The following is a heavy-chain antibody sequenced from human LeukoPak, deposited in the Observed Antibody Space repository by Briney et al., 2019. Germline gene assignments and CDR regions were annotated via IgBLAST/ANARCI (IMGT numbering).Heavy chain of an antibody. CDR2: ISSSSSYI. Sequence: PGGSLRLSCAASGFTFSSYSMNWVRQAPGKGLEWVSSISSSSSYIYYADSVKGRFTISRDNAKNSLYLQMNSLRAEDTAVYYCARDRSYYCGGDCPYYSDYWGQGTLVTVSS. J-gene: IGHJ4*02. CDR3: ARDRSYYCGGDCPYYSDY. CDR1: GFTFSSYS. V-gene: IGHV3-21*01. D-gene: IGHD2-21*02.